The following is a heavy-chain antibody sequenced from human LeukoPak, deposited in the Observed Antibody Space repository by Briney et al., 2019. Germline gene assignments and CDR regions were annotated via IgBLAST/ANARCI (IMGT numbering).Heavy chain of an antibody. J-gene: IGHJ5*02. CDR3: ARDTVSYYYDSSGYPRFDP. V-gene: IGHV1-69*01. CDR1: GGTFSSYA. CDR2: IIPIFGTA. D-gene: IGHD3-22*01. Sequence: SVKVSCTASGGTFSSYAISWVRQAPGQGLEWMGGIIPIFGTANYAQKFQGRVTITADESTSTAYMELSSLRSEDTAVYYCARDTVSYYYDSSGYPRFDPWGQGTLVTVSS.